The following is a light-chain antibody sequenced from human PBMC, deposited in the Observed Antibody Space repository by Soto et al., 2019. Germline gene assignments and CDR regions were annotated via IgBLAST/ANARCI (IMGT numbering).Light chain of an antibody. Sequence: DIQMTQAPSSVSASVGDRVTITCRASQDIRNWLGWYQQKPGKAPRLLMYASSRLQSGVPSRFRGSGSGTDFTLTISSLQSEDCATYYCQQANSFPPTFGGGTRVEIK. CDR3: QQANSFPPT. J-gene: IGKJ4*01. CDR2: ASS. CDR1: QDIRNW. V-gene: IGKV1-12*01.